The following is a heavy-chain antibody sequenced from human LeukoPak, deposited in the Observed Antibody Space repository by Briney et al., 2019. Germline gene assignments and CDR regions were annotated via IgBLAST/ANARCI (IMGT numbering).Heavy chain of an antibody. Sequence: GGSLRLSCAASGFTFNNYGMHWVRQAPGKGLEWVAFIRFDENNKYYADSVKGRFTISRDNSKNTVYLQMNSLRAEDTAVYSCAKYITTFGDRRPFDYWGQGTLVTVSS. J-gene: IGHJ4*02. D-gene: IGHD3-10*01. V-gene: IGHV3-30*02. CDR2: IRFDENNK. CDR3: AKYITTFGDRRPFDY. CDR1: GFTFNNYG.